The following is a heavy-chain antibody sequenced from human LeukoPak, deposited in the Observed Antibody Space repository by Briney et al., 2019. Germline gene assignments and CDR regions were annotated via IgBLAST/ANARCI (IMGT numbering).Heavy chain of an antibody. V-gene: IGHV4-59*01. D-gene: IGHD5-24*01. Sequence: SETLSLTCTVSGGSISSYYWSWIRQPPGKGLEWIGYIYYSGSTNYNPSLKSRVTISVDTSKNQFSLKLSSVTAADTAVYYCARPIRGEYFQRWGQGTLVTVSS. J-gene: IGHJ1*01. CDR1: GGSISSYY. CDR3: ARPIRGEYFQR. CDR2: IYYSGST.